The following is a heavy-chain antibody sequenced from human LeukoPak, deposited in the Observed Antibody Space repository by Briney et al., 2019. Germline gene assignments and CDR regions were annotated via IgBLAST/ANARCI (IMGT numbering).Heavy chain of an antibody. CDR2: ISWNSGRI. J-gene: IGHJ3*02. CDR1: GFTFDDYA. CDR3: AKDFYRLGEFDAFDN. D-gene: IGHD3-16*01. Sequence: GGSLRLSCAASGFTFDDYAVHWVRQAPGKGLEWVSGISWNSGRIGYADSVKGRFTISRDNAKNSLYLQMNSLRVEDTALYYRAKDFYRLGEFDAFDNWGQGTMVTVSS. V-gene: IGHV3-9*01.